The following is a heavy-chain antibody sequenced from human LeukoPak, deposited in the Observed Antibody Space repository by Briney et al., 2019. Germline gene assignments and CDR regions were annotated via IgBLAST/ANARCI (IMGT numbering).Heavy chain of an antibody. D-gene: IGHD2-15*01. Sequence: SETLSLTCTVSGGSISSYYWSWIRQPAGKGLEWIGRIYTSGSTNYNPSLKSRVTMSVDTSKSQFSLKLSSVTAADTAVYYCARVPSYCSGGSCYLPDYWGQGTLVTVSS. V-gene: IGHV4-4*07. CDR1: GGSISSYY. CDR3: ARVPSYCSGGSCYLPDY. CDR2: IYTSGST. J-gene: IGHJ4*02.